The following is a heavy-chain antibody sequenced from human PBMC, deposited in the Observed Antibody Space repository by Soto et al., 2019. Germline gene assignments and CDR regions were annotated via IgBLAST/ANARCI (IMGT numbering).Heavy chain of an antibody. D-gene: IGHD2-15*01. CDR2: IIPKGGDT. J-gene: IGHJ5*02. CDR1: GNTFTDYN. V-gene: IGHV1-2*02. CDR3: AREMSAATQGNWFDP. Sequence: ASVKVSCKASGNTFTDYNIHWVRQAPGQGLEWMGWIIPKGGDTNYAQKFQGRVTMTRDTSISTVYMELSGLRSDDTAIYYCAREMSAATQGNWFDPWGQGT.